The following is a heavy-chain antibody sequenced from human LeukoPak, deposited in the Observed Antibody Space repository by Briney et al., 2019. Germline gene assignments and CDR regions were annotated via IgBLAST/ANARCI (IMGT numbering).Heavy chain of an antibody. CDR1: GFTFSSYW. CDR2: IKQDGSEK. V-gene: IGHV3-7*01. CDR3: AFIAAAGTDQGDY. Sequence: GGSLRLSCAASGFTFSSYWMSWVRQAPGKGLEWVANIKQDGSEKYYVDSVKGRFTISRDNAKNSLYLQMNSLRAEDTAVYYCAFIAAAGTDQGDYWGQGTLVTVSS. D-gene: IGHD6-13*01. J-gene: IGHJ4*02.